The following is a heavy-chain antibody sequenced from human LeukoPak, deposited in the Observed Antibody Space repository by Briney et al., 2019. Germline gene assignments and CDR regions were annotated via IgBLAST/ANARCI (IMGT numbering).Heavy chain of an antibody. CDR3: AQYYDILTGYYAFDI. Sequence: SETLSLTCTVSGGSISSYYWSWIRQPPGKGLEWIGYIYYSGSTNYNPSLKSRVTISVDTSKNQFSLKLSSVTAADTAVYYCAQYYDILTGYYAFDIWGQGTMVTVSS. V-gene: IGHV4-59*08. CDR2: IYYSGST. J-gene: IGHJ3*02. D-gene: IGHD3-9*01. CDR1: GGSISSYY.